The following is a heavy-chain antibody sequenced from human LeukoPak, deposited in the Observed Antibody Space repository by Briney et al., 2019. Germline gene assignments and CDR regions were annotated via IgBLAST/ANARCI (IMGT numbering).Heavy chain of an antibody. D-gene: IGHD2-2*01. CDR3: ERGGYCSSTSCYGDFDY. J-gene: IGHJ4*02. Sequence: SETLSLTCAVYGGSFSGYYWSWIRQPPGKGLEWIGEINHSGSTNYNPSLKSRVTISVDTSKNQFSLKLSSVTAADTAVYYCERGGYCSSTSCYGDFDYWGQGTLVTVSS. CDR1: GGSFSGYY. CDR2: INHSGST. V-gene: IGHV4-34*01.